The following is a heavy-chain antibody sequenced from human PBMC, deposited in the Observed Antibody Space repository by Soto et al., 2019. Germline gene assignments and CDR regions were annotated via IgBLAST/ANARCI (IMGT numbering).Heavy chain of an antibody. CDR2: ISGSGEST. J-gene: IGHJ3*02. V-gene: IGHV3-23*01. Sequence: GGSLRLSCAASGFTFSTYAMTWVRQAPGKGLEWVSAISGSGESTYYADSVKGRFTISRDNSKNTLYLQMNSLRAEDTALYYCASYYYRSGSHDDAFDIWGQGTMVTVSS. CDR1: GFTFSTYA. D-gene: IGHD3-10*01. CDR3: ASYYYRSGSHDDAFDI.